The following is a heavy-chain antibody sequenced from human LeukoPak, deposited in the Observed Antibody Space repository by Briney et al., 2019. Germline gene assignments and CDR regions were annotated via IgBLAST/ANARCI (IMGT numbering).Heavy chain of an antibody. V-gene: IGHV4-61*02. CDR2: IYTSGST. CDR3: ARGGILWSRGAYMDV. Sequence: SETLSLTCTVSGGSISSGSYYWSWIRQPAGKGLEWIGRIYTSGSTNYNPSLKSRVTISVDTSKNQFSLKLSSVTAADTAVYYCARGGILWSRGAYMDVWGKGTTVTVSS. CDR1: GGSISSGSYY. J-gene: IGHJ6*03. D-gene: IGHD2-21*01.